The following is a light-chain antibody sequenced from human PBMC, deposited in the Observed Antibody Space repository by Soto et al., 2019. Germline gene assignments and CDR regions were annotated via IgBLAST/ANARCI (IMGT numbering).Light chain of an antibody. J-gene: IGKJ1*01. CDR1: QSISSY. V-gene: IGKV1-39*01. CDR3: QQSYSTPRT. Sequence: DIQMTQSPSSLSASVGDRVTITCRASQSISSYLNWYQQKPGQAPKLLIYAASSLQSGVPSRCSGSGSGTDFTLTISSLQHEDFATYYCQQSYSTPRTFGQGTKVEIK. CDR2: AAS.